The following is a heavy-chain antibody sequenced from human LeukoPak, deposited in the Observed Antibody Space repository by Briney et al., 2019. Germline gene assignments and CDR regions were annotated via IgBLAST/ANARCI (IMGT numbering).Heavy chain of an antibody. D-gene: IGHD3-10*01. CDR1: GLTVSDNY. V-gene: IGHV3-21*01. CDR3: ARRNPYGSGSYDY. CDR2: ISSSSDYI. J-gene: IGHJ4*02. Sequence: GGSLRLSCAASGLTVSDNYMSWVRQAPGKGLEWVSSISSSSDYIYYADSVKGRLTISRDNAKNSLYLQMNSLRAEDTAVYYCARRNPYGSGSYDYWGQGTLVTVSS.